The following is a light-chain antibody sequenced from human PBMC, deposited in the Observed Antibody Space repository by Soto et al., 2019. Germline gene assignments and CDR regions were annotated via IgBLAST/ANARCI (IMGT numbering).Light chain of an antibody. Sequence: QSALAPPASLSGSPGQSITISCTGTSSDVGGYNYVSWYQQPPGKAPKLMISDVSNRPSGVSNRFSGSKSGNTASLTISGLQAEDEADYYCSSYTSSSTYVVFGGGTQLTVL. CDR3: SSYTSSSTYVV. CDR1: SSDVGGYNY. J-gene: IGLJ2*01. V-gene: IGLV2-14*01. CDR2: DVS.